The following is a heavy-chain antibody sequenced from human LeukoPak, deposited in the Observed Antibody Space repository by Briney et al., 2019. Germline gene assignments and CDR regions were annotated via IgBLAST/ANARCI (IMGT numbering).Heavy chain of an antibody. CDR2: IKGDGSHT. D-gene: IGHD3-9*01. CDR1: GFTPSNYW. V-gene: IGHV3-74*01. Sequence: PGGSLRLSCAASGFTPSNYWMHWVRQAPGKGLVWVSRIKGDGSHTIYADSVKGRFTISRDNAKNTLYLQMKSLRAEDTAVYYCVRDWDHFDFDSWGLGTLVTVSS. CDR3: VRDWDHFDFDS. J-gene: IGHJ5*01.